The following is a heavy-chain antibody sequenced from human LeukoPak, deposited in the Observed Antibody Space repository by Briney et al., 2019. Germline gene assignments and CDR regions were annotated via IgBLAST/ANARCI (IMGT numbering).Heavy chain of an antibody. D-gene: IGHD6-19*01. CDR2: IYSGGST. V-gene: IGHV3-53*01. Sequence: GGSLRPSCAASGFTVSSNYMSWVRQAPGKGLEWVSVIYSGGSTYYADSVKGRFTISRDNSKNTLYLQMNSLRAEDTAVYYCARISSGWYTYYYYGMDVWGQGTTVTVSS. CDR1: GFTVSSNY. J-gene: IGHJ6*02. CDR3: ARISSGWYTYYYYGMDV.